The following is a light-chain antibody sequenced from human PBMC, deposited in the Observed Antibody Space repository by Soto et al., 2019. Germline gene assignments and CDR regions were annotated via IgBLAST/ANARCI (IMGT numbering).Light chain of an antibody. V-gene: IGLV2-14*01. CDR1: SSGVGGYNY. J-gene: IGLJ3*02. CDR3: SSYTSDSTV. CDR2: EVS. Sequence: QSALTQPASVSGSPGQSITISCTGTSSGVGGYNYVSWYQRHPGKAPKLMIYEVSNRPSGVSNRFSGSKSGNTASLTISGLQADDEADYYCSSYTSDSTVFGGGTKLTVL.